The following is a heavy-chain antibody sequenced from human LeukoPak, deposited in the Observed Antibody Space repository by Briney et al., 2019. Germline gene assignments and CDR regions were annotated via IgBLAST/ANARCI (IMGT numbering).Heavy chain of an antibody. CDR3: ARELARSFQVMGY. CDR1: GFTFSSYG. V-gene: IGHV3-30*02. J-gene: IGHJ4*02. D-gene: IGHD3-16*01. Sequence: PGGSLRLSCAASGFTFSSYGMHWVRQAPGKGLEWVAFIRYDGSNKYYADSVKGRFTISRDNSKNSLYLQMNSLRAEGTAVYYCARELARSFQVMGYWGQGTLVSISS. CDR2: IRYDGSNK.